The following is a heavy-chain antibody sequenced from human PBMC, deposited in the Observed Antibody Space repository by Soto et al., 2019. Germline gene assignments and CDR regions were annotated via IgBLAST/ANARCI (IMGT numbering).Heavy chain of an antibody. Sequence: QEQLVQSGGEVKKPGASVRVSCTASGYTFTKYGITWVRQAPGQGLEWMGWVGVYNGKTNYARKVQGSVIMTADTSASTAYMELRSFRSDDTAVYYCSRARYCTSPSCYNHYYYGMDIWGQGTTVSVSS. CDR2: VGVYNGKT. CDR3: SRARYCTSPSCYNHYYYGMDI. V-gene: IGHV1-18*04. D-gene: IGHD2-2*02. J-gene: IGHJ6*02. CDR1: GYTFTKYG.